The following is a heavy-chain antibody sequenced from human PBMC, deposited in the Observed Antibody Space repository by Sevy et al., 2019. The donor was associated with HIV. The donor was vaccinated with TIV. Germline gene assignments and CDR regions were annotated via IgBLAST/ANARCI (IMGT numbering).Heavy chain of an antibody. CDR2: MYYSGST. Sequence: SETLSLTCTVSGVSISGSDYDWGWIRQPPGKGLEWIGSMYYSGSTHYNPSLKSRVTVSIDTSKNQFSLKLTSGTAADTAVYYCARHGGLVDRAFDYWGQGSLVTVSS. J-gene: IGHJ4*02. CDR3: ARHGGLVDRAFDY. D-gene: IGHD2-8*02. V-gene: IGHV4-39*01. CDR1: GVSISGSDYD.